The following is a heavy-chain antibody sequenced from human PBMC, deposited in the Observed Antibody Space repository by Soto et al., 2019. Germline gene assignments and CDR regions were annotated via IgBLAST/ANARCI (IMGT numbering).Heavy chain of an antibody. V-gene: IGHV1-24*01. CDR2: FDPEDGET. CDR3: ATESPRVVGATEHHYYYGMDV. Sequence: ASVKVSCKVSGYTLTELSMHWVRQAPGKGLEWMGGFDPEDGETIYAQKFQGRVTMTEDTSTDTAYMELSSLRSEDTAVYYCATESPRVVGATEHHYYYGMDVWGQGTTATVSS. J-gene: IGHJ6*02. CDR1: GYTLTELS. D-gene: IGHD1-26*01.